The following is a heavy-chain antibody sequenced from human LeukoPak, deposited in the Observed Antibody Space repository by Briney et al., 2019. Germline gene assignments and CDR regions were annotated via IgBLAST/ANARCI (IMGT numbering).Heavy chain of an antibody. CDR3: ASHVRGVIRD. J-gene: IGHJ4*02. D-gene: IGHD3-10*01. CDR1: GGSISSGSYY. Sequence: SSETLSLTCTVSGGSISSGSYYWSWIRQPAGKGLEWIGRIYTSGSTNYNPSLKSRVTISVDTSKNQFSLKLSSVTAADTAVYYCASHVRGVIRDWGQGTLVTVSS. V-gene: IGHV4-61*02. CDR2: IYTSGST.